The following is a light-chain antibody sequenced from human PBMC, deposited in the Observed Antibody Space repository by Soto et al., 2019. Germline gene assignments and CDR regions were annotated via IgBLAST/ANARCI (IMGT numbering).Light chain of an antibody. CDR1: QSVSSY. CDR3: QQRSNWPPA. J-gene: IGKJ5*01. Sequence: EIVLTQSPGTLSLSPGERATLSCRASQSVSSYLAWYQQKPGQAPRLLIYDASNRATGIPARFSGSGSGTDLTLTISSLEPEDFEVYYCQQRSNWPPAFGQGTRLDIK. V-gene: IGKV3-11*01. CDR2: DAS.